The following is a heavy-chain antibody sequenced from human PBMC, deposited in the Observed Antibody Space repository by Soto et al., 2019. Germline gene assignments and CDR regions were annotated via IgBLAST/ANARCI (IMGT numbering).Heavy chain of an antibody. CDR2: IDCSDSYT. D-gene: IGHD3-16*02. V-gene: IGHV5-10-1*04. Sequence: GESLKISCKGSGYSFTSYWISWMRQMAGKGLEGMGRIDCSDSYTYYSPSLQGQVTISTNKSISTAYLQWSSLEASDTAMYYCARQGRSYGSWLDPWGQGTLVTVSS. J-gene: IGHJ5*02. CDR3: ARQGRSYGSWLDP. CDR1: GYSFTSYW.